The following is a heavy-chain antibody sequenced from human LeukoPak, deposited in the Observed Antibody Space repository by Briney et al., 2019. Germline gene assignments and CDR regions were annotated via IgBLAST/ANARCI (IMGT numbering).Heavy chain of an antibody. CDR1: GYTFTSYG. CDR3: ARDREGCGGYCSGGSSNGY. D-gene: IGHD2-15*01. CDR2: ISAYNGNT. J-gene: IGHJ4*02. Sequence: ASVKVSCKASGYTFTSYGISWVRQAPGQGLEWMGWISAYNGNTNYAQKLQGRVTMTTDTSTSTAYMELGSLRSDDTAVYYCARDREGCGGYCSGGSSNGYWGQGTLVTVSS. V-gene: IGHV1-18*04.